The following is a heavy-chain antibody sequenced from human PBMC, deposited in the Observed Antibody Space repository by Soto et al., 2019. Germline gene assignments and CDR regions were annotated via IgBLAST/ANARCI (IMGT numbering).Heavy chain of an antibody. J-gene: IGHJ6*02. CDR2: LYSGGRI. CDR1: GFTVSDNY. CDR3: ARSDRDYAYALNV. D-gene: IGHD3-16*01. V-gene: IGHV3-53*01. Sequence: EAQLVESGGGLIQPGGSLRLSCAASGFTVSDNYITWVRQAPGKGLEWVSLLYSGGRIYYADSVKGRFTISRDTSKTTLYLQMISLRTEDTAVYYCARSDRDYAYALNVWGQGTTVTVSS.